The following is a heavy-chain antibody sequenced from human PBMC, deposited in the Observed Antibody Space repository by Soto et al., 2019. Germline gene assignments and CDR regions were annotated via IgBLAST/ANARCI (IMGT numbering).Heavy chain of an antibody. CDR2: ISYSGRT. CDR3: ARGVLH. CDR1: GGSISSGGYY. J-gene: IGHJ4*01. V-gene: IGHV4-31*03. Sequence: QVQLQESGPGLVQPSQTLSLTCTVSGGSISSGGYYWSWIRQNPGTALEWIGHISYSGRTYYITSLKSRVTISVDPSRNQVSLIVNSVTAADTAVYYCARGVLHWGQGTLVTVSS.